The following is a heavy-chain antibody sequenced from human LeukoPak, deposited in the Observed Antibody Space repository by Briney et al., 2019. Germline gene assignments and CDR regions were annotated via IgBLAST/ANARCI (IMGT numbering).Heavy chain of an antibody. Sequence: SETLSLTCTVSGGSMSTYYWSWIRQPPGKGLEWIGYIYHSGSTKYNPSLKSRVTISVDTSKNQFSLKLSSVTAADTAVYYCARGVVIAPQTFDYWGQGTLVTVSS. D-gene: IGHD2-21*01. V-gene: IGHV4-59*01. CDR2: IYHSGST. CDR3: ARGVVIAPQTFDY. CDR1: GGSMSTYY. J-gene: IGHJ4*02.